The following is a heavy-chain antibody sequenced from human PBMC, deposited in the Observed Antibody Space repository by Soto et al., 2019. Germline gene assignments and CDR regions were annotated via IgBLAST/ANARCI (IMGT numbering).Heavy chain of an antibody. CDR1: GGSISSSSYY. Sequence: SETLSLTCTVSGGSISSSSYYWGWIRQPPGKGLEWIGSIYYSGSTYYNPSLKSRVTISVDTSKNQFSLKLSSVTAADTAVYYCARWSARRVDNWFDPWGQGTLVTVS. CDR3: ARWSARRVDNWFDP. D-gene: IGHD6-6*01. V-gene: IGHV4-39*01. J-gene: IGHJ5*02. CDR2: IYYSGST.